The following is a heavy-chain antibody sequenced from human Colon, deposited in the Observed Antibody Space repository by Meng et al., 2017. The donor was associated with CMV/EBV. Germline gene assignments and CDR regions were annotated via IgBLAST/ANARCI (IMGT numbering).Heavy chain of an antibody. Sequence: HVELAQPGAEVKQPGASVNVSCRASGYTLTGFYIQWWLHAPGQGLELMGWINRKSGDTIYQQKFQRRVTMTRDTSMSTVYMDLNSLRSDDTAVYFCARDLWSGSADYFDYWGQGTLVTVSS. CDR2: INRKSGDT. V-gene: IGHV1-2*02. D-gene: IGHD3-3*01. J-gene: IGHJ4*02. CDR1: GYTLTGFY. CDR3: ARDLWSGSADYFDY.